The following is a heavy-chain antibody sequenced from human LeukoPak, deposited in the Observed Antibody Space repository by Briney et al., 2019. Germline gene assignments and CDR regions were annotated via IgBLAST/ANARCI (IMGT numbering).Heavy chain of an antibody. CDR2: ISDSGAST. CDR3: AIAKGPVDIVVAATGVFGY. D-gene: IGHD6-19*01. V-gene: IGHV3-23*01. CDR1: GFTFSSYA. Sequence: GGSLRLSCAASGFTFSSYATSWVRQAPGRGLEWVSGISDSGASTYYPDSVKGRFTISRDNSKNTLYLQMNSLRADDTAVYYCAIAKGPVDIVVAATGVFGYWGQGTLVTVSS. J-gene: IGHJ4*02.